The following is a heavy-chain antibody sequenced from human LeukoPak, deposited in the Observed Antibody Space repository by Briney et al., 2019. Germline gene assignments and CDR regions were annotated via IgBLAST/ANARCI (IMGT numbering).Heavy chain of an antibody. J-gene: IGHJ4*02. D-gene: IGHD2-15*01. CDR3: ARELGDCSGGSCYQFDY. CDR2: IYHSGST. V-gene: IGHV4-38-2*01. Sequence: SETLSLTCAVSCYSISSGYYWGWIRQPPGKGLGWIGSIYHSGSTYYNPSLKSRVTISVDTSKNQFFLKLSSVTAADTAVYYCARELGDCSGGSCYQFDYWGQGTLVTVSS. CDR1: CYSISSGYY.